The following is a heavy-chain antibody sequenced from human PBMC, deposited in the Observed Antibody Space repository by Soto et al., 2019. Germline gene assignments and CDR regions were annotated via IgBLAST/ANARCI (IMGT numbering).Heavy chain of an antibody. CDR2: INHSAST. CDR1: CGSISGYY. D-gene: IGHD3-3*01. CDR3: AKNKVEVATFYYCYDFDC. Sequence: NPSETLSLTCAVSCGSISGYYWSWLRQPPGKGLEWSGEINHSASTNYNPSVKSRVTISADTSKNQFSLKLSSVDAADTAVYSCAKNKVEVATFYYCYDFDCWGQGTMVTVFS. J-gene: IGHJ4*01. V-gene: IGHV4-34*01.